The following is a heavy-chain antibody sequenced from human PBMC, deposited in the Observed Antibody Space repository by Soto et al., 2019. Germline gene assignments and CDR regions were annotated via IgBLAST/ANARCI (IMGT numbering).Heavy chain of an antibody. D-gene: IGHD2-8*01. CDR1: GFTFSSYA. V-gene: IGHV3-23*01. CDR3: ANVWGGGMDV. Sequence: GGSLRLSCAASGFTFSSYAMSWVRQAPGKGLEWVSAISGSGGSTCYADSVKGRFTISRDNSKNTLYLQMNSLRAEDTAVYYWANVWGGGMDVWGQGTTVTVSS. J-gene: IGHJ6*02. CDR2: ISGSGGST.